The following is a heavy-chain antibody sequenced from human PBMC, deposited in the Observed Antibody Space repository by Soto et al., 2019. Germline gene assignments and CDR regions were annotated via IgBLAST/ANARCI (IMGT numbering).Heavy chain of an antibody. Sequence: GGSLRLSCAASGFTFSSYAMHWVRQAPGKGLEWVAVISYDGSNKYYADSVKGRFTISRDNSKNTLYLQMNSLRAEDTAVYYCARVGIIAAAGGSDYWGQGTLVTVSS. CDR3: ARVGIIAAAGGSDY. CDR2: ISYDGSNK. V-gene: IGHV3-30-3*01. J-gene: IGHJ4*02. D-gene: IGHD6-13*01. CDR1: GFTFSSYA.